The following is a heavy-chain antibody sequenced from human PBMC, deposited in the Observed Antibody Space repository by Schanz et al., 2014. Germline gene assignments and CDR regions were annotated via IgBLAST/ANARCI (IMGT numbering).Heavy chain of an antibody. D-gene: IGHD1-26*01. Sequence: QVQLVQSGAEVEKPGASVTVSCKASDKMYTSHFLHWVRQAPGQGLEWMGWINGYNAHTNYAQKFQGRVTMTTDTSTSTVYMELRSLRSDDTAVYYCARDRDQWDGNFCDFWGQGTLVTVSS. CDR3: ARDRDQWDGNFCDF. J-gene: IGHJ4*02. CDR1: DKMYTSHF. CDR2: INGYNAHT. V-gene: IGHV1-18*04.